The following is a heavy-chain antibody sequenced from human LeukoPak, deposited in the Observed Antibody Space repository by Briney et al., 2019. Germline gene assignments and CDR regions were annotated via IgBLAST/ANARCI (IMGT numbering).Heavy chain of an antibody. D-gene: IGHD3-10*01. V-gene: IGHV3-74*01. CDR1: GFTFRNYG. Sequence: GGSLRLSCGASGFTFRNYGMQWVRQSPGKGLLWVANINGDGTMTRYADSVKGRFTISRDNAKNTVYLQMDSLRADDTAIYYCESQWFGEVSNYWGQGILVTVSS. CDR3: ESQWFGEVSNY. CDR2: INGDGTMT. J-gene: IGHJ4*02.